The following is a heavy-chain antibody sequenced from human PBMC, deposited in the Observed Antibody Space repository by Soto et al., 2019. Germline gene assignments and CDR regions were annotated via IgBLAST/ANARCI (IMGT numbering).Heavy chain of an antibody. J-gene: IGHJ4*02. CDR2: IKSKTDGGTT. CDR3: TRYSYGASEY. D-gene: IGHD5-18*01. V-gene: IGHV3-15*01. Sequence: EVQLVESGGGLVKPGGSLRLSCAASGFTVSNAWMSWVRQAPGKGLEWVGRIKSKTDGGTTEYDAPVKGRFTISRDDSKNTLYLQMNSLKTEDIAVYYRTRYSYGASEYWGQGTLVTVSS. CDR1: GFTVSNAW.